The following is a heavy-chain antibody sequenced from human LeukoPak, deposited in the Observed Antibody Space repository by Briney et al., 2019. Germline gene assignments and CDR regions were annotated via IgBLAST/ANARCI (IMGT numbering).Heavy chain of an antibody. CDR3: ARDGNSGYDPDAFDI. V-gene: IGHV3-66*01. Sequence: PGGSLRLSCAASGFTVSSNYMSWVRQAPGKGLEWVSVIYSGGSTYYADSVKGRFTISRDNPKNSLYLQMNSLRAEDTAVYYCARDGNSGYDPDAFDIWGQGTVVTVSS. J-gene: IGHJ3*02. CDR2: IYSGGST. D-gene: IGHD5-12*01. CDR1: GFTVSSNY.